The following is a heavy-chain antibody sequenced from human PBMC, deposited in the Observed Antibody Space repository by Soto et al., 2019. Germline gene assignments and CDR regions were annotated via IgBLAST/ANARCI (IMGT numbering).Heavy chain of an antibody. D-gene: IGHD1-1*01. CDR2: INHSGST. V-gene: IGHV4-34*01. CDR3: ALRGTRTRYYYYGMDV. CDR1: GGSFSGYY. Sequence: SETLSLTCAVYGGSFSGYYWSWIRQPPGKGLEWIGEINHSGSTNYNPSLKSRVTISVDTSKNQFSLKLSSVTAADTAVYYCALRGTRTRYYYYGMDVWGQGTTVTVSS. J-gene: IGHJ6*02.